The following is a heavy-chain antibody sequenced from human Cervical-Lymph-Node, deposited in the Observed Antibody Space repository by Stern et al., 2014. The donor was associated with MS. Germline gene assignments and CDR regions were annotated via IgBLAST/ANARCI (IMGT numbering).Heavy chain of an antibody. CDR3: ARHAPAGYSPFDY. Sequence: VQLVESGAEVKKPGESLKISCKGSGYSFTSYWIGWVRQLPGKGLEWMGISYPGGSDPRYSPSFQGQVTISADKSIGTAYLHWSILKASDTAMYYCARHAPAGYSPFDYWGQGTLVTVSS. J-gene: IGHJ4*02. CDR1: GYSFTSYW. D-gene: IGHD4-11*01. V-gene: IGHV5-51*01. CDR2: SYPGGSDP.